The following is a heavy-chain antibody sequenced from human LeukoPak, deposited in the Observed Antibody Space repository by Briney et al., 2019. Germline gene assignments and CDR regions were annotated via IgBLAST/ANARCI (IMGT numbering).Heavy chain of an antibody. Sequence: ASVKVSCKASGYTFTSYGISWVRQAPGQGLEWMGGIIPIFGTANYAQKFQGRVTITADESTSTAYMELSSLRSEDTAVYYCARRPYCGGDCYGYFQHWGQGTLVTVSS. V-gene: IGHV1-69*13. CDR2: IIPIFGTA. J-gene: IGHJ1*01. CDR3: ARRPYCGGDCYGYFQH. CDR1: GYTFTSYG. D-gene: IGHD2-21*01.